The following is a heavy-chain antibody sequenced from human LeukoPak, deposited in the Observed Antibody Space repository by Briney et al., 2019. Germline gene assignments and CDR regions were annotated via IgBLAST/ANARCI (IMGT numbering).Heavy chain of an antibody. CDR1: GFTFSSYW. Sequence: PGGSLRLSCAASGFTFSSYWMSWVRQAPGKGLQWVANIKQDGSEKNYVDSVKGRFTISRDNAKKSLYLQMNILRAEDTAVYYCAREILQPGSDYWGQGTLVTVSS. J-gene: IGHJ4*02. CDR2: IKQDGSEK. D-gene: IGHD4-11*01. CDR3: AREILQPGSDY. V-gene: IGHV3-7*01.